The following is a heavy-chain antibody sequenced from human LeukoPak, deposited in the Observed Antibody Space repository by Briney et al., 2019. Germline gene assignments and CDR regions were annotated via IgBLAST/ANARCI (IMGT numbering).Heavy chain of an antibody. CDR2: ISSSSSTI. CDR3: ARDPPYGDYDY. Sequence: GGSLRLSCAASGFTFSSYSMNWVRQAPGKGLEWVSYISSSSSTIYYADSVKGRYTISRDNSKNTLYLQMNSLRAEDTAVYYCARDPPYGDYDYWGQGTLVTVSS. CDR1: GFTFSSYS. D-gene: IGHD4-17*01. J-gene: IGHJ4*02. V-gene: IGHV3-48*01.